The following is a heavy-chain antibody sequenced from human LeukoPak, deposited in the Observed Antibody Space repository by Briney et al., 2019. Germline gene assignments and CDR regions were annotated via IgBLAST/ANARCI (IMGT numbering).Heavy chain of an antibody. J-gene: IGHJ3*02. V-gene: IGHV3-21*01. D-gene: IGHD3-22*01. CDR3: ARDKLLVTMIVDAFDI. Sequence: PGGSLRLSCAASGFTFSSYEMNWVRQAPGKGLEWVSSISTSSSYICYADSVKGRFTISRDNAKNSLYLQMNSLRAEDTAVYYCARDKLLVTMIVDAFDIWGQGTMVTVSS. CDR2: ISTSSSYI. CDR1: GFTFSSYE.